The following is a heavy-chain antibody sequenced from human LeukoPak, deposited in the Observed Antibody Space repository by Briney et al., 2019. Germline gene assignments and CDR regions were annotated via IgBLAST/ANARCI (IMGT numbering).Heavy chain of an antibody. D-gene: IGHD3-10*01. CDR3: ARGVRGVYFDY. V-gene: IGHV4-4*07. CDR1: GYSISSSYY. CDR2: IYTSGST. J-gene: IGHJ4*02. Sequence: SETLSLTCTVSGYSISSSYYWSWIRQPAGKGLEWIGRIYTSGSTNYNPSLKSRVTMSVDTSKNQFSLKLSSVTAADTAVYYCARGVRGVYFDYWGQGTLVTVSS.